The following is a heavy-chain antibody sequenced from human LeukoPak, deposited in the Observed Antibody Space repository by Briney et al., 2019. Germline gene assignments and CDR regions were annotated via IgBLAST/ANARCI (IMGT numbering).Heavy chain of an antibody. CDR1: GFTFSNYA. V-gene: IGHV3-23*01. J-gene: IGHJ4*02. Sequence: GGSLRLSCAASGFTFSNYAMSWVRQAPGKGLEWVSAISGSGGNTYYADSVKGRFTISRDNSKNTVFLQMKSLRAEDTAVYYCASNKEVCYDSSGGYSGQGTLVTVSS. CDR2: ISGSGGNT. D-gene: IGHD3-22*01. CDR3: ASNKEVCYDSSGGY.